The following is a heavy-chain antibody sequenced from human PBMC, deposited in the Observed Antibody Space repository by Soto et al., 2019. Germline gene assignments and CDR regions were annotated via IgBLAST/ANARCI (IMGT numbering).Heavy chain of an antibody. Sequence: SETLSLTCTVSGGSISSGGYYWSWIRQHPGKGLEWIGYIYYSGSTSYNPSLKSRVTMSVVTSKNQFSLKLSSVTAADTAVYYCARGYGRNFDYWGQGTLVTVSS. CDR2: IYYSGST. CDR3: ARGYGRNFDY. J-gene: IGHJ4*02. CDR1: GGSISSGGYY. V-gene: IGHV4-31*03. D-gene: IGHD5-18*01.